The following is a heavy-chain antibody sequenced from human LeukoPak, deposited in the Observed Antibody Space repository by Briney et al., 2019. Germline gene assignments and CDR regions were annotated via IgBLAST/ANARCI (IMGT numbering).Heavy chain of an antibody. Sequence: GGSLRLSCAASGFTFSNYWMHWVRQAPGKGLVWVSRINSDGINTSYADSVKGRFTISRDNAKNSLYLQMNSLRAEDTAVYYCAGQKGGSGSYHDYWGQGTLVTVSS. CDR2: INSDGINT. D-gene: IGHD3-10*01. J-gene: IGHJ4*02. CDR1: GFTFSNYW. CDR3: AGQKGGSGSYHDY. V-gene: IGHV3-74*01.